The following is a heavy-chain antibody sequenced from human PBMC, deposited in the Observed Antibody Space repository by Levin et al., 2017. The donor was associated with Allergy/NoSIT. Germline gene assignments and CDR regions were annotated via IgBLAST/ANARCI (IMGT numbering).Heavy chain of an antibody. D-gene: IGHD1-26*01. CDR3: ARELSGSYYEYYFDY. CDR1: GFTFSSYS. CDR2: ISSSSSYI. Sequence: GESLKISCAASGFTFSSYSMNWVRQAPGKGLEWVSSISSSSSYIYYADSVKGRFTISRDNAKNSLYLQMNSLRAEDTAVYYCARELSGSYYEYYFDYWGQGTLVTVSS. V-gene: IGHV3-21*01. J-gene: IGHJ4*02.